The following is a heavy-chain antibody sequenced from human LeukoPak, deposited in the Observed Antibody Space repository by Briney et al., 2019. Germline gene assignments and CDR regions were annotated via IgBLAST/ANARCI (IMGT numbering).Heavy chain of an antibody. D-gene: IGHD3-10*01. Sequence: ASLKVSCKVSGYTPSELSMHWVRQAPGKGVEWMGGFDPEDGETIYAQKFQGRVTMTEDTSTDTAYMELSSVRSEDTAVYYCATGLTMVRGRLTRYYYYYYGMDVWGQGTTVTVSS. J-gene: IGHJ6*02. CDR2: FDPEDGET. CDR1: GYTPSELS. V-gene: IGHV1-24*01. CDR3: ATGLTMVRGRLTRYYYYYYGMDV.